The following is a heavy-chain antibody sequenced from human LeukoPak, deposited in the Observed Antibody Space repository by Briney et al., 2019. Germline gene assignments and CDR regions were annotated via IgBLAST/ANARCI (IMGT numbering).Heavy chain of an antibody. CDR3: AREVVVTAMNYMDV. J-gene: IGHJ6*03. CDR1: GGSISSYY. V-gene: IGHV4-59*01. D-gene: IGHD2-21*02. Sequence: SETLSLTCTVSGGSISSYYWSWMRQPPGKGLEWIGYIYYSGSTNYNPSLKSRVTISVDTSKNQFSLKLSSVTAADTAVYYCAREVVVTAMNYMDVWGKGTTVTVSS. CDR2: IYYSGST.